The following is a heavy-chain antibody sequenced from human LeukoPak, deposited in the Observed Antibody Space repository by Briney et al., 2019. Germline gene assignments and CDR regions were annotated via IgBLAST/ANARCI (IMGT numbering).Heavy chain of an antibody. CDR2: IKSKTDGGTT. D-gene: IGHD1-1*01. CDR1: GFTFSNAW. CDR3: TTEWVQLSDP. J-gene: IGHJ5*02. V-gene: IGHV3-15*01. Sequence: GGSLRLSCAASGFTFSNAWMSGVRQAPGKGLEWGGRIKSKTDGGTTDYAAPVKGRFTISRDDSKNTLYLQMNSLKTEDTAVYYCTTEWVQLSDPWGQGTLVTVSS.